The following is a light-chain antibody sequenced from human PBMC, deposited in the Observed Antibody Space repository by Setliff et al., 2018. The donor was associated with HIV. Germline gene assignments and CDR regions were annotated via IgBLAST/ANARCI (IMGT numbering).Light chain of an antibody. CDR2: EVS. J-gene: IGLJ1*01. CDR1: SSDVGGYNY. CDR3: SSYTSISTRGV. Sequence: QSVLTQPASVSGSPGQSITISCTGTSSDVGGYNYVSWYQHYPGKAPKLMIYEVSNRPSGVSNRFSGSKSGNTASLTISGLQAEDEADYYCSSYTSISTRGVFGTGTKVTVL. V-gene: IGLV2-14*01.